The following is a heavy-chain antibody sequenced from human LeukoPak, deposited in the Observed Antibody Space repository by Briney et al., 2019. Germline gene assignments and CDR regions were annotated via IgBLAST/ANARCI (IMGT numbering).Heavy chain of an antibody. CDR1: GYTFTSYA. J-gene: IGHJ4*02. Sequence: ASVKVSCKASGYTFTSYAMHWVRQAPGQRLEWMGWINAGNGNTKYSQEFQGRVTITRDTSASTAYMELSSLRSEDMAVYYCASGDGYNSGFDYWGQGTLVTVSS. V-gene: IGHV1-3*03. CDR3: ASGDGYNSGFDY. D-gene: IGHD5-24*01. CDR2: INAGNGNT.